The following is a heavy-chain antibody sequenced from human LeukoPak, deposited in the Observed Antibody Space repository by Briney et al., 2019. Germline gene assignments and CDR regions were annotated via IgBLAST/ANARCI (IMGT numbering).Heavy chain of an antibody. D-gene: IGHD3-10*01. CDR3: ARYRNMVRGVIIETHYYYGMDV. V-gene: IGHV3-30*04. CDR1: GFTFSSYA. J-gene: IGHJ6*02. CDR2: ISYDGSNK. Sequence: GGSLRLSCAASGFTFSSYAMHWVRQAPGKGLEWVAVISYDGSNKYYADSVKGRFTISRDNSKNTLNLQMNSLRAEDTAVYYCARYRNMVRGVIIETHYYYGMDVWGQGTTVTVSS.